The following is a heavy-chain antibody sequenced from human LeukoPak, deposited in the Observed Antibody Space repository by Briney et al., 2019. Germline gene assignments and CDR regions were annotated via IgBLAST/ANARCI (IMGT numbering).Heavy chain of an antibody. CDR1: EFIFSDYW. CDR3: ARDNGGRVDS. J-gene: IGHJ5*01. V-gene: IGHV3-7*03. D-gene: IGHD3-10*01. Sequence: GGSLRLSCVASEFIFSDYWMSWVRQAPGKGLEWVANIKQEGREEKYVGSVKGRFAISRDDAKSTLYLQMDSLSGDDTAVYYCARDNGGRVDSWGRGTLVIVYS. CDR2: IKQEGREE.